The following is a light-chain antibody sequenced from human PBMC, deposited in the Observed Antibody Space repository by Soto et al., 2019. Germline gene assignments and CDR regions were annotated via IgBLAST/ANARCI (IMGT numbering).Light chain of an antibody. J-gene: IGLJ1*01. CDR1: SSDVGHNKY. CDR3: TSSTTDSLYV. Sequence: LTQPASVSGSPGQSITISCTGTSSDVGHNKYVSWYQQYPGKVPKLLINEVSNRPSGVSARFSGSKSGNTASLTISGLLAEDEADYFCTSSTTDSLYVFGSGTKVTVL. V-gene: IGLV2-14*01. CDR2: EVS.